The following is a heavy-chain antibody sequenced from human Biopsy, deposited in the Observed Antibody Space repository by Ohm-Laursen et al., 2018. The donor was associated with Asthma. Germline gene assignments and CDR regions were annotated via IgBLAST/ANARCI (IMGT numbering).Heavy chain of an antibody. V-gene: IGHV1-3*01. J-gene: IGHJ3*02. CDR2: INAANGNT. D-gene: IGHD3-9*01. Sequence: EASVKVSCKASGYTFINYAIHWVRQAPGHSLGWMGWINAANGNTKYSQKFQGRLTISRDTSASTAYMDLSSLRSEDTAVYYCARTYFDFLTGQVHDAFAMWGQGAMVTVSS. CDR3: ARTYFDFLTGQVHDAFAM. CDR1: GYTFINYA.